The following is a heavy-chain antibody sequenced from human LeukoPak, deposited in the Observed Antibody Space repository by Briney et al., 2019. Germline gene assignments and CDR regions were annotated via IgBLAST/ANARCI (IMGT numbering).Heavy chain of an antibody. Sequence: GASVKVSCKASGYTFRDYYMHCVRKAPGQGLEWMGWLYAKSGDTHYEQKFQGRVTLTRDTSISTAYMELSSLTSDDTAVYYCVRDPAEEVVGIDYWGQGTLVTVSS. CDR2: LYAKSGDT. J-gene: IGHJ4*02. CDR1: GYTFRDYY. D-gene: IGHD2-2*01. CDR3: VRDPAEEVVGIDY. V-gene: IGHV1-2*02.